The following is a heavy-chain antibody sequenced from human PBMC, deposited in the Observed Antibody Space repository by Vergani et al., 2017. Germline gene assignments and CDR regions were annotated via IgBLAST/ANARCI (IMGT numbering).Heavy chain of an antibody. V-gene: IGHV3-74*03. CDR1: GFSFNSYW. CDR2: IKSDGSIT. Sequence: DVHLAESGGGFFQPGGSLRLSCSASGFSFNSYWMHWVRQVPGKGLLWVSRIKSDGSITPYADSVKGRFTISRDNAKSSLYLQMNSLRAEDTGVYYCARDRYYLGSGSYPYFYYYGLDVWGQGTAVTVSS. J-gene: IGHJ6*02. D-gene: IGHD3-10*01. CDR3: ARDRYYLGSGSYPYFYYYGLDV.